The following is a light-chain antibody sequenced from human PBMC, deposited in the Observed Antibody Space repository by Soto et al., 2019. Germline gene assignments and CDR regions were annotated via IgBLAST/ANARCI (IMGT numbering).Light chain of an antibody. V-gene: IGKV1-39*01. CDR2: AAS. J-gene: IGKJ2*01. CDR3: QQSYRTPYT. CDR1: QGISTY. Sequence: DIQMTQSPSSLSASVGDRVTITCRASQGISTYLIWYQQRRGKAPKLLMYAASNLVSGVPSRFSGSGSGTEFTLTISSLQPEDFATYYCQQSYRTPYTFGQGTKLETK.